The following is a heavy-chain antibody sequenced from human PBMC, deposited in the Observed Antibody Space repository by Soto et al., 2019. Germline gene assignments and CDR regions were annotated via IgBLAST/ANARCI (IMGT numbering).Heavy chain of an antibody. CDR3: ARLPRDCNKTSCYYADH. V-gene: IGHV5-51*01. CDR2: MYPGDSDT. J-gene: IGHJ4*02. D-gene: IGHD3-3*01. CDR1: GYDFNTNW. Sequence: GESLKISCRGSGYDFNTNWFGWVRQLPGRGLEWVGIMYPGDSDTRYNPSLQGHVTLSVDVTVSTAFLQWRSLETSDTGMYFCARLPRDCNKTSCYYADHWGQGTQVTVSS.